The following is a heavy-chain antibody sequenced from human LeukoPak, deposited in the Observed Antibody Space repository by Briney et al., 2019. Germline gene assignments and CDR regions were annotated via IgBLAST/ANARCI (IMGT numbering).Heavy chain of an antibody. CDR3: GRHVDYYASGTYYAVLDY. J-gene: IGHJ4*02. Sequence: SETLSLTCTVSDVSISNSIYYWGWIRQSPGKGLEWIGSVYYSGSTYYNPSFTSRVAMSVDTSKNQFSLKLNSMTAADTAVYYCGRHVDYYASGTYYAVLDYWGQGTLVTVSS. CDR1: DVSISNSIYY. CDR2: VYYSGST. D-gene: IGHD3-10*01. V-gene: IGHV4-39*01.